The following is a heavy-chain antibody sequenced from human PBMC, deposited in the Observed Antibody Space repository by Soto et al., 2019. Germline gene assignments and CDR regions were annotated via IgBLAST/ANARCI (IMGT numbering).Heavy chain of an antibody. CDR1: GFTFSDYW. D-gene: IGHD2-2*02. V-gene: IGHV3-74*01. J-gene: IGHJ4*02. CDR2: INSDGSST. Sequence: GGSLRLSCAASGFTFSDYWMHWVRQAPGKGLVWVSRINSDGSSTFYADSVKGRFTISRDNAKNTLYLQMNSLRAEDTAVYYVASTYLYQFDDWGQGTLVTVSS. CDR3: ASTYLYQFDD.